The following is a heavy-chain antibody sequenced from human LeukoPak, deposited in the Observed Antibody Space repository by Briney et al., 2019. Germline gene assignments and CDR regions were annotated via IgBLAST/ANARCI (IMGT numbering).Heavy chain of an antibody. Sequence: GGSLRLSCAASGFTFSSYGMHWVRQAPGKGLEWVAVISYDGSNKYYADSVRGRFTISRDNAKNSLYLQMNSLRAEDTAVYYCARDGFSSAINSWGQGTLVTVSS. J-gene: IGHJ4*02. V-gene: IGHV3-30*03. D-gene: IGHD2-21*02. CDR3: ARDGFSSAINS. CDR2: ISYDGSNK. CDR1: GFTFSSYG.